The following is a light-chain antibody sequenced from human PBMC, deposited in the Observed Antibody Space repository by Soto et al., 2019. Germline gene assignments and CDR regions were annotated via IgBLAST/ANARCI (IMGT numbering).Light chain of an antibody. V-gene: IGKV3-15*01. CDR3: QQYNKWPYT. CDR2: GAS. CDR1: QSVGRN. Sequence: DIVMTQSPATLSVSPGETAALSCRAGQSVGRNFAWYQQKPGQAPRLLIYGASTRATDIPARFRGSGSGTDFKLTISALQSEDFAIYYGQQYNKWPYTFGQGTKLEIK. J-gene: IGKJ2*01.